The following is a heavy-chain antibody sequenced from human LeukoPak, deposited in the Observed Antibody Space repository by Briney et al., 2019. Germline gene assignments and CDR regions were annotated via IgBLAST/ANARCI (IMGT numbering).Heavy chain of an antibody. V-gene: IGHV1-18*01. CDR1: GYTFTSYG. Sequence: ASVKVSCKASGYTFTSYGISWVRQAPGQGLEWMGWISAYNGNTNYAQKLQGRVTMTKDTSTSTAYMELRSLRSDDTAVYYCATNFGYCSSTSCYDYWGQGTLVTVSS. CDR2: ISAYNGNT. D-gene: IGHD2-2*03. J-gene: IGHJ4*02. CDR3: ATNFGYCSSTSCYDY.